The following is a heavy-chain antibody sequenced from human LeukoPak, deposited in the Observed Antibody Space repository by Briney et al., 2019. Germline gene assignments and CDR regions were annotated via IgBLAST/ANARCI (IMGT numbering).Heavy chain of an antibody. J-gene: IGHJ5*02. D-gene: IGHD6-13*01. CDR1: GYTFTSYG. CDR3: ARVSDYSSSWYWFDP. Sequence: GASVKVSCKASGYTFTSYGISWVRQVPGQGLEWMGWISAYNGNTNYAQKLQGRVTMTTDTSTSTAYMELRSLRSDDTAVYYCARVSDYSSSWYWFDPWGQGTLVTVSS. CDR2: ISAYNGNT. V-gene: IGHV1-18*01.